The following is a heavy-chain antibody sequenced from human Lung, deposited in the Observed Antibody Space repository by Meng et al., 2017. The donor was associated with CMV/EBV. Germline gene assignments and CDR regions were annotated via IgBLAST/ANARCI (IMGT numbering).Heavy chain of an antibody. Sequence: VXXSCXXSGYTCTNYEFIWVRQASVQGLEWVGWMNPNRGNTAYAQKFQGSVTMTRDTSTSIAYMALSSLRSGDTAVYYCARGQVQCSTINRNDYRFSGMDVXGQGXTVTVSS. D-gene: IGHD2/OR15-2a*01. V-gene: IGHV1-8*01. CDR3: ARGQVQCSTINRNDYRFSGMDV. J-gene: IGHJ6*02. CDR2: MNPNRGNT. CDR1: GYTCTNYE.